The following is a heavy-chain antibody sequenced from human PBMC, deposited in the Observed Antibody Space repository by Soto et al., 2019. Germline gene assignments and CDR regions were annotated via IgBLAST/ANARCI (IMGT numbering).Heavy chain of an antibody. V-gene: IGHV4-4*02. J-gene: IGHJ4*02. Sequence: QVQLQESGPGLVKPSGTLSLTCAVSSGSISSSNWWTWVRQPPGKGLEWIGEIYHSGSTNYNPSLKRRVTMSVDKSKNQFSLKLSSLTAADTAVYYCARQITGTTGFDYWGQGTLVTVSS. CDR3: ARQITGTTGFDY. CDR1: SGSISSSNW. D-gene: IGHD1-7*01. CDR2: IYHSGST.